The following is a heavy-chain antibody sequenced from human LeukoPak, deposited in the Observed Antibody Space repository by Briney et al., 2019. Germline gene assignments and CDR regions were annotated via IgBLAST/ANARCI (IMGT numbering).Heavy chain of an antibody. CDR1: GGSFSGYY. J-gene: IGHJ4*02. V-gene: IGHV4-34*01. CDR3: ARVRATVVTLIDY. CDR2: INHSGST. Sequence: SETLSLTCAVYGGSFSGYYWSWIRQPPGKGLEWIGEINHSGSTNYNPSLKSRVTISVDTSKNQFSLKLSSVTAADTAVYYCARVRATVVTLIDYWGQGTLVTVSS. D-gene: IGHD4-23*01.